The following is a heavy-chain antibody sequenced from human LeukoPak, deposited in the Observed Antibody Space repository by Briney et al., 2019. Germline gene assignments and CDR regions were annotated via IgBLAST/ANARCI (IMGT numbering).Heavy chain of an antibody. J-gene: IGHJ4*02. CDR3: ARATLDN. V-gene: IGHV3-53*01. CDR2: IYSGGST. Sequence: GGSLTLSRAASGFTVTNNYISSARLAPGKGMEWVSVIYSGGSTKYADSVKARFTISRDNSKNTVYLQMNSLRADDTAVYYCARATLDNWGQGTLVTVSS. CDR1: GFTVTNNY.